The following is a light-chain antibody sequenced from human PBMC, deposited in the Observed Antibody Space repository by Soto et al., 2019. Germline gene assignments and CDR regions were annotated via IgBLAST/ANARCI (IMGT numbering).Light chain of an antibody. V-gene: IGKV1-12*01. CDR2: ATS. CDR3: QQANSLPYN. CDR1: QGISNW. Sequence: DIQMTQSPSSVSASVGDRVTITCRASQGISNWLAWYQQKAGKAPKLLIYATSTLQSGVPSRFRGSGARTEFSLTISSLLNEDNAGYYCQQANSLPYNFGHGTILEI. J-gene: IGKJ2*01.